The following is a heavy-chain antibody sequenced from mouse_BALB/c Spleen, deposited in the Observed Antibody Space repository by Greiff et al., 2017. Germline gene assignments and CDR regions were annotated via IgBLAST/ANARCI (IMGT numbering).Heavy chain of an antibody. J-gene: IGHJ3*01. Sequence: VQLKESGPELVKPGASVKMSCKASGYTFTSYVMHWVKQKPGQGLEWIGYINPYNDGTKYNEKFKGKATLTSDKSSSTAYMELSSLTSEDSAVYYCARCGYDAWFAYWGQGTLVTVSA. CDR2: INPYNDGT. CDR3: ARCGYDAWFAY. D-gene: IGHD2-2*01. V-gene: IGHV1-14*01. CDR1: GYTFTSYV.